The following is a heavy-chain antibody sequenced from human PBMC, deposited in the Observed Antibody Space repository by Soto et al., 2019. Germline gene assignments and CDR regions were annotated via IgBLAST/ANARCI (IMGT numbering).Heavy chain of an antibody. CDR3: ARGLKGQFGLDV. D-gene: IGHD5-12*01. CDR2: IKGDGTTT. J-gene: IGHJ6*02. V-gene: IGHV3-74*01. Sequence: EVQLVESGGGLVQPGGSLRLSCAASGFTFSSYWMHWVRQTPWKGLEWVSRIKGDGTTTTYEDSVRGRFTISRDNAKNTMSLQMNSPRVDVTAVYYCARGLKGQFGLDVWGQGTTAIVSS. CDR1: GFTFSSYW.